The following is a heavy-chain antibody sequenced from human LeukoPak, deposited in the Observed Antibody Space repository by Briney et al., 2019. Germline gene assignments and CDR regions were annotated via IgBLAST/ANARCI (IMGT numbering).Heavy chain of an antibody. V-gene: IGHV3-48*01. CDR3: ARGDGLTAPSDY. CDR1: GFTCSSYI. CDR2: ISSSSGTI. J-gene: IGHJ4*02. Sequence: GGSLRLSCAASGFTCSSYIMNWVRQAPGKGLEWVSYISSSSGTIYYADSVKGRFTISRDNAKNSLYLQMNSMRAEDMAVYYCARGDGLTAPSDYWGQGTLVTVSS. D-gene: IGHD5-18*01.